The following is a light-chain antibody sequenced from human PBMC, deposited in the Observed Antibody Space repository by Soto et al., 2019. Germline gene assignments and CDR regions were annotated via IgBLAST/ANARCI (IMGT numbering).Light chain of an antibody. J-gene: IGKJ4*01. CDR2: DIS. CDR3: QQRSNWPPEVT. V-gene: IGKV3-11*01. Sequence: EIVLTQSPATLSLSPGERATLSCRTSQSVSRYFAWYQQKPGQAPRLLIYDISNRATGIPVRFSGSGSGTDLTLTISSLEREDFAVYYCQQRSNWPPEVTFGGGTKVEIK. CDR1: QSVSRY.